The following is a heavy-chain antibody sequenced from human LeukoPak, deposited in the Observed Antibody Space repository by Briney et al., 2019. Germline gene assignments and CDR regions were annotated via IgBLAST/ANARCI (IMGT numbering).Heavy chain of an antibody. Sequence: HTGGSLRLSCAASGFTFSAYSMNWVRQAPEKGLEWVSYIGSSSSPIYYADSVKGRFTISRDNAKNSLYLQMDSLRAEDTAVYYCARDRAYSFDYWGQGTLVTVSS. CDR1: GFTFSAYS. V-gene: IGHV3-48*01. J-gene: IGHJ4*02. CDR2: IGSSSSPI. D-gene: IGHD4-11*01. CDR3: ARDRAYSFDY.